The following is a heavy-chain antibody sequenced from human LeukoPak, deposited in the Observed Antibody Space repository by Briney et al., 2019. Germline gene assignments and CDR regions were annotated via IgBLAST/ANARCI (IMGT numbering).Heavy chain of an antibody. CDR3: AKDMLLYIKRFGELLYPSAFDI. V-gene: IGHV3-9*01. J-gene: IGHJ3*02. D-gene: IGHD3-10*01. CDR1: GFTFDDYA. Sequence: PGGSLRLSCAASGFTFDDYAMHWVRQAPGKGLEWVSGISWNSGSIGYADSVKGRFTISRDNAKNSLYLQMNSLGAEDTALYYCAKDMLLYIKRFGELLYPSAFDIWGQGTMVTVSS. CDR2: ISWNSGSI.